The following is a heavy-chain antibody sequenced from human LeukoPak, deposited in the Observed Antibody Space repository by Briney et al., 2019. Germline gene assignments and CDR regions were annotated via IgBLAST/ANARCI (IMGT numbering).Heavy chain of an antibody. V-gene: IGHV3-23*01. J-gene: IGHJ4*02. CDR1: GFSFSSNT. CDR2: ISNNGGRT. D-gene: IGHD2/OR15-2a*01. CDR3: ARDEDTSSLSEY. Sequence: GGSLRLSCAGSGFSFSSNTMSWVRQAPGRGLEWVSAISNNGGRTDYADSVKGRFTISRNNSKSTLYLHMDSLRAEDTAVYYCARDEDTSSLSEYWGQGTLVTVSS.